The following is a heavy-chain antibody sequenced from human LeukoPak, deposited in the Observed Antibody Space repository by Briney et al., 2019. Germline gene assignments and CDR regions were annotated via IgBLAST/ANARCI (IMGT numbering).Heavy chain of an antibody. CDR3: ASIPLRRGDWYFNY. J-gene: IGHJ4*02. D-gene: IGHD2-21*02. Sequence: SETLSLTCSVSGGSISRYYWSWIRQSPEKGVEWIGYIYYSGSTNYKPSLKSRVTISVDTSKKQVSLNLSSVTAADTAVYYCASIPLRRGDWYFNYWGQGTLVSVSS. CDR2: IYYSGST. CDR1: GGSISRYY. V-gene: IGHV4-59*01.